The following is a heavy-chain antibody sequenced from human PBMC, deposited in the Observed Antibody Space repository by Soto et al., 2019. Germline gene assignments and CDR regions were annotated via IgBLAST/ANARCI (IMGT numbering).Heavy chain of an antibody. D-gene: IGHD6-19*01. CDR1: GFSLSSTRMA. V-gene: IGHV2-5*02. CDR3: AHIVVAGLGYYFDY. Sequence: QITLKESGPTLVKPTQTLTLTCTFSGFSLSSTRMAVGWIRQPPGKALEWLALIYWDDDKRYSPFLKSRLTITKDTSKNQVVLQMSNMDPVDTARYYCAHIVVAGLGYYFDYWGQGTLVTVSS. J-gene: IGHJ4*02. CDR2: IYWDDDK.